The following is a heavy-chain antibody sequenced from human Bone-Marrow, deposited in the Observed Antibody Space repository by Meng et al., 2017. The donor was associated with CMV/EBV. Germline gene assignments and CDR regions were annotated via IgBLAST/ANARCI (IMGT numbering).Heavy chain of an antibody. CDR2: ISYDGSNK. D-gene: IGHD2-2*02. J-gene: IGHJ2*01. CDR1: SYA. V-gene: IGHV3-30-3*01. Sequence: SYAMHWVRQAQGKGLEWVAVISYDGSNKYYADSVKGRFTISRDNSKNTLYLQMNSLRPEDTDVYYCARVPGGYCGSTTCYSWYFDLWGRGTLVTVSS. CDR3: ARVPGGYCGSTTCYSWYFDL.